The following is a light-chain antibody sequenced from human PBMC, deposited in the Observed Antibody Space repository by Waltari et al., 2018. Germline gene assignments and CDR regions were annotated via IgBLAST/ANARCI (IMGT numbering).Light chain of an antibody. Sequence: EIVLTQSPGTLSLSPGERATLSCRASQFVSRSLLAWYQQEPGQAPRLLISGASSRATCIPDRFSGSGSGTDFTLTISRLEPEDFGVYYCQQYGSSPWTFGQGTQVEIK. CDR3: QQYGSSPWT. J-gene: IGKJ1*01. CDR2: GAS. CDR1: QFVSRSL. V-gene: IGKV3-20*01.